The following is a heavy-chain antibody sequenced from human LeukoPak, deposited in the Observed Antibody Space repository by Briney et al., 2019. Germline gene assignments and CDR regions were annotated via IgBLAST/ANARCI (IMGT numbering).Heavy chain of an antibody. D-gene: IGHD2-15*01. CDR1: GGSISSGSYY. Sequence: KPSQTLSLTCTVSGGSISSGSYYCSWIRQPPGKGLGWIGSIYYSGSTYYNPPLKSRLTKSLVTSKNLFSMKLSSVTAADTAVYYCARHEEGIFDYWRQGTLVSVSS. J-gene: IGHJ4*02. CDR2: IYYSGST. V-gene: IGHV4-39*01. CDR3: ARHEEGIFDY.